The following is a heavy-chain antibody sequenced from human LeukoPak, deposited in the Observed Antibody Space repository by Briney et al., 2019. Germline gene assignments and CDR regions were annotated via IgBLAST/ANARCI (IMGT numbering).Heavy chain of an antibody. CDR1: GGSISSYY. CDR3: ARVRKYCSSTSCYPNWFDP. J-gene: IGHJ5*02. CDR2: IYYSGST. Sequence: SETLSLTCTVSGGSISSYYWSWIRQPPGKGLEWIGYIYYSGSTNYNPSLKSRVTISVDTSKNQLSLKQSSVTAADTAVYYCARVRKYCSSTSCYPNWFDPWGQGTLVTVSS. D-gene: IGHD2-2*01. V-gene: IGHV4-59*01.